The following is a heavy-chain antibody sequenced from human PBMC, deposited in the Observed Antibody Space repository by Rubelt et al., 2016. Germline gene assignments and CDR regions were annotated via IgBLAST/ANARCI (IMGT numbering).Heavy chain of an antibody. D-gene: IGHD3-22*01. V-gene: IGHV1-2*04. CDR1: GYTFTGYY. CDR2: INPNSGGT. Sequence: QVQLVQSGAEVKKPGASVKVSCKASGYTFTGYYMHWVRQAPGQGLEWMGWINPNSGGTNYAQKFQGWDTMTRDTSISTAYMELSRLRSDDTAVYYCARDDSPYYYDSSGYYDYWGQGTLVTVSS. CDR3: ARDDSPYYYDSSGYYDY. J-gene: IGHJ4*02.